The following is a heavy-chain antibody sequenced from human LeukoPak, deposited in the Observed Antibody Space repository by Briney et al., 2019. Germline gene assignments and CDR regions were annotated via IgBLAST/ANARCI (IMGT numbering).Heavy chain of an antibody. J-gene: IGHJ4*02. CDR1: GLSVRNNY. CDR2: LYSGGNS. D-gene: IGHD3-9*01. CDR3: ARGLKFDWSYYRTGEFEFDF. Sequence: GGSLRLSCSASGLSVRNNYMSWVRQAPGKGLEWVSLLYSGGNSYYGDSVKGRFTISRDNSKNTLYLQMNSLRGEDSAVYYCARGLKFDWSYYRTGEFEFDFWGQGTLVTVSS. V-gene: IGHV3-66*01.